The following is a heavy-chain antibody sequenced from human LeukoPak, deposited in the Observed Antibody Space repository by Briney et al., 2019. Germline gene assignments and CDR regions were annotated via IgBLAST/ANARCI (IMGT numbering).Heavy chain of an antibody. D-gene: IGHD3-16*02. CDR1: GGSISSHY. CDR3: ARDPIVSVGDWYFDL. Sequence: ASGTLSLTCTVSGGSISSHYWSWIRQPPGKGLEWIGYIYYSGSTNYTNYNPSLKSRVTISVDTSKNQFSLKLSSVTAADTAVYYCARDPIVSVGDWYFDLWGRGTLVTVSS. J-gene: IGHJ2*01. CDR2: IYYSGSTNYT. V-gene: IGHV4-59*11.